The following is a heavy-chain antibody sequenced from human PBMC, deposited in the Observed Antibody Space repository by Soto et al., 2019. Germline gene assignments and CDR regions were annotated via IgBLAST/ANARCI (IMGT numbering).Heavy chain of an antibody. CDR1: GFSLSTSGMG. D-gene: IGHD6-13*01. Sequence: QITLKESGPPLVKPTQTLTLTCTFSGFSLSTSGMGVGWIRQPPGKALEWLALIYWDDDKRYSPSLKSRLTITRDTSKNQVVLTMTNMDPVDTGTYYCAHQAIRAATDWFDPWGQGTLVTVSS. V-gene: IGHV2-5*02. CDR3: AHQAIRAATDWFDP. CDR2: IYWDDDK. J-gene: IGHJ5*02.